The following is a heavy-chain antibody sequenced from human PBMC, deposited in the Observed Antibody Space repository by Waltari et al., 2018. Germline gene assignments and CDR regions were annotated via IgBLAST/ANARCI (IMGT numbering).Heavy chain of an antibody. Sequence: QLQLQESGPGLVKPSETLSLTCTVSGGSISSSSYYWCWIRQPPGKGLEWIGSIYYSGSTYYNPSLKSRVTISVDTSKNQFSLKLSSVTAADTAVYYCARRFVDILTGFDAFDIWGQGTMVTVSS. CDR3: ARRFVDILTGFDAFDI. V-gene: IGHV4-39*01. D-gene: IGHD3-9*01. J-gene: IGHJ3*02. CDR2: IYYSGST. CDR1: GGSISSSSYY.